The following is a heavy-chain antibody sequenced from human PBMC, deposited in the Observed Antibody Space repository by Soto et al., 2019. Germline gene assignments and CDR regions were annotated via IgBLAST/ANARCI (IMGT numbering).Heavy chain of an antibody. CDR1: GGSFSGYY. CDR3: ARHSYYYDSSGYRYYYYGMDV. V-gene: IGHV4-34*01. D-gene: IGHD3-22*01. J-gene: IGHJ6*02. CDR2: INHSGST. Sequence: TLSLTCAVYGGSFSGYYWSWIRQPPGKGLEWIGEINHSGSTNYNPSLKSRVTISVDTSKNQFSLKLSSVTAADTAVYYCARHSYYYDSSGYRYYYYGMDVWGQGTTVTVSS.